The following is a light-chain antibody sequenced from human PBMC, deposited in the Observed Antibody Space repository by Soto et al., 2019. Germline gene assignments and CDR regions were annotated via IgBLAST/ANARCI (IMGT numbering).Light chain of an antibody. CDR2: KSS. CDR3: KQYNLSWP. Sequence: DIQMTQSPSTLSASVGDTVTITCRASQSISDWLAWYQQKPGKVPKLLIYKSSILQIGVPSRFSGSGSGTEFTLTISSLQPDDFAPYYCKQYNLSWPFAPGTKGKIK. CDR1: QSISDW. V-gene: IGKV1-5*03. J-gene: IGKJ1*01.